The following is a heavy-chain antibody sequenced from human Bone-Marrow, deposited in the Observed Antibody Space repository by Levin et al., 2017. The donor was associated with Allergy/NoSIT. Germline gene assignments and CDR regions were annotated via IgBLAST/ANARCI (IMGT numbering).Heavy chain of an antibody. V-gene: IGHV3-7*04. D-gene: IGHD4-17*01. CDR2: IDQGGSGK. J-gene: IGHJ4*02. CDR1: GFTFTNYW. CDR3: ARTGDDY. Sequence: SSETLSLTCAASGFTFTNYWMTWVRQAPGKGLEWVANIDQGGSGKYYVDSVKSRFTISRDNDMNSLYLQMNSLRAEDTAVYFCARTGDDYWGQGTLVTVSS.